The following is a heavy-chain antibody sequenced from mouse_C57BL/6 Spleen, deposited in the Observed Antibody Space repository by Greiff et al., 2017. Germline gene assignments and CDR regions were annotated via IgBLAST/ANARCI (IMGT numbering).Heavy chain of an antibody. CDR2: INPGNGGT. Sequence: QVQLQQPGTELVKPGASVKLSCKASGYTFHSYWMYWVQQRPGQGLEWIGNINPGNGGTNYNEKFKGKATLSVNKSSSTAYMQLSSLTSEDSAVYCCAILFTYFDYWGQGTTLTVSS. V-gene: IGHV1-53*01. CDR3: AILFTYFDY. D-gene: IGHD1-1*02. J-gene: IGHJ2*01. CDR1: GYTFHSYW.